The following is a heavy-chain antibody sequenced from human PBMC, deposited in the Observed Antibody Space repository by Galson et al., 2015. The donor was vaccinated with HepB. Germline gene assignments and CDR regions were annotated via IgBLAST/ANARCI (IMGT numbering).Heavy chain of an antibody. CDR2: ISAYNGNT. V-gene: IGHV1-18*01. CDR1: GYTFTSYG. D-gene: IGHD6-13*01. CDR3: ARGPQYSIAAAGTPDY. J-gene: IGHJ4*02. Sequence: SVKVSCKASGYTFTSYGISWVRQAPGQGLEWMEWISAYNGNTNYAQKLQGRVTMTTDTSTSTAYMELRSLRSDDTAVYYCARGPQYSIAAAGTPDYWGQGTLVTVSS.